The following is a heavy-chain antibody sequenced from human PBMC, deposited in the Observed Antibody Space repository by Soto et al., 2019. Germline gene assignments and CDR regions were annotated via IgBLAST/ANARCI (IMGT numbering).Heavy chain of an antibody. CDR1: GYTFSDYF. CDR2: INPKTAAT. CDR3: ARSKCGLGYYGGMDV. Sequence: QVPLVQSGAEVKKSGPSVKVSCKASGYTFSDYFIQWLRQAPGQGLEWVAWINPKTAATNYAKKFQDRVTLTSDTAFITANLELTRLRPYETSVFNCARSKCGLGYYGGMDVLGQGIGVSVSS. D-gene: IGHD2-21*01. J-gene: IGHJ6*02. V-gene: IGHV1-2*02.